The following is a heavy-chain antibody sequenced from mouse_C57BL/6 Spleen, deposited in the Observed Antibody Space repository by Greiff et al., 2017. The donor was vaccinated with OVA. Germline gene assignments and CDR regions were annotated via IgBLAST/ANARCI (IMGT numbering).Heavy chain of an antibody. J-gene: IGHJ4*01. CDR2: INPNYGTT. V-gene: IGHV1-39*01. CDR1: GYSFTDYN. D-gene: IGHD1-1*01. Sequence: EVKVVESGPELVKPGASVKISCKASGYSFTDYNMNWVKQSNGKSLEWIGVINPNYGTTSYNQKFKGKATLTVDQSSSTAYMQLNSLTSEDSAVYYCARGASSSYAMDYWGQGTSVTVSS. CDR3: ARGASSSYAMDY.